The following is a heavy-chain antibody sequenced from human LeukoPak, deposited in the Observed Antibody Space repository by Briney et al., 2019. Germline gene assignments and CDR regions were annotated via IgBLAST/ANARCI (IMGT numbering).Heavy chain of an antibody. CDR3: ARGAYDFWSGSRNWFDP. J-gene: IGHJ5*02. CDR1: GGSISSYY. Sequence: SETLSLTCTVSGGSISSYYWSWIRQPPGKGLEWIGYIYYSESTNYNPSLKSRVTISVDTSKNQFSLKLSSVTAADTAVYYCARGAYDFWSGSRNWFDPWGQGTLVTVSS. V-gene: IGHV4-59*01. CDR2: IYYSEST. D-gene: IGHD3-3*01.